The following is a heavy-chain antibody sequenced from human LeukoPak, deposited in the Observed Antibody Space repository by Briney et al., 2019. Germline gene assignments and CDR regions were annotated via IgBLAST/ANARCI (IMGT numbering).Heavy chain of an antibody. V-gene: IGHV3-7*03. J-gene: IGHJ4*02. CDR2: IKQDGSEK. Sequence: GGSLRLSCAASGFTCSSYWMSWVRQAPGKGLEWVANIKQDGSEKYYVDSVKGRFTISRDNAKNSLYLQMDSLRAEDTAVYYCARDGDMVSFDYWGQGTLVTVSS. D-gene: IGHD3-10*01. CDR3: ARDGDMVSFDY. CDR1: GFTCSSYW.